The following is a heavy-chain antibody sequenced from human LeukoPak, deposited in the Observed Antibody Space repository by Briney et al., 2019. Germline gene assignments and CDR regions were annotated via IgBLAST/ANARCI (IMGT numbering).Heavy chain of an antibody. Sequence: GGSLRLSCVASGFTFSTYWMHWVRQAPGKGLVWVSRINSDGSTTTYADSVKGRFTISRHNAKNSLYLQMNSLRAEDTAVYYCARVPAGVIGMKDAFDIWGQGTMVTVSS. CDR3: ARVPAGVIGMKDAFDI. D-gene: IGHD3-16*02. J-gene: IGHJ3*02. V-gene: IGHV3-74*01. CDR1: GFTFSTYW. CDR2: INSDGSTT.